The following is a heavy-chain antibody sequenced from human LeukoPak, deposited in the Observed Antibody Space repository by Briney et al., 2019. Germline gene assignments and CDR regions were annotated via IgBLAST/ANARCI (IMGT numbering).Heavy chain of an antibody. J-gene: IGHJ4*02. CDR3: ARGGTVVNGFDY. CDR2: IYYSGST. D-gene: IGHD4-23*01. Sequence: SETLSLTCTVSGGSISSGGYYWSWIRQHPGKGLEWIEYIYYSGSTYYNPSVKSRVTISVYTAKNQFSLKLSSVTAADTAVYYCARGGTVVNGFDYWGLGTLVTVSS. V-gene: IGHV4-31*03. CDR1: GGSISSGGYY.